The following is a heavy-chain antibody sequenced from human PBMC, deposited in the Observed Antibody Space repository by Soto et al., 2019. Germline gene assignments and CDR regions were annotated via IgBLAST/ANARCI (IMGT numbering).Heavy chain of an antibody. Sequence: SETLSLTCTVSGGSISSYFWSWIRQPAGKGLEWIGRIYTSGSTSFNPSLESRVAMSVDTSKNHFSLNLSSVTAADMAVYYCAREGSYSAYNFAHGIQLWSFDFWGQGALVTVSS. CDR2: IYTSGST. D-gene: IGHD5-12*01. V-gene: IGHV4-4*07. J-gene: IGHJ4*02. CDR1: GGSISSYF. CDR3: AREGSYSAYNFAHGIQLWSFDF.